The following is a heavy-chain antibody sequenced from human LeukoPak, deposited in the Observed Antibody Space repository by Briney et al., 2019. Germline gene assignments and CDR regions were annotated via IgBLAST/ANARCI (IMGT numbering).Heavy chain of an antibody. CDR2: INNSGRN. J-gene: IGHJ3*02. CDR1: GLTFSGYY. CDR3: ARVSTVVTPFAQRGNAFDI. Sequence: SENLSLTCAGYGLTFSGYYWSWIRQAPGKGLEGSGEINNSGRNNYNPSLESRVTISVDPAKNQFPLKLSSVTAADTAVYYCARVSTVVTPFAQRGNAFDIWGQGPMVTVSS. D-gene: IGHD4-23*01. V-gene: IGHV4-34*01.